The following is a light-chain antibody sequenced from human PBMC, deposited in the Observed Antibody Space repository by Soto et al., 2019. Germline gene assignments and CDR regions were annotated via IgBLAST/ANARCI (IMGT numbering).Light chain of an antibody. CDR1: QSISHW. Sequence: DIQMTQSPSTLSASGLCRVTIACLASQSISHWLAWYQQKPGRAPKLLIYKASVLETVAPSRFSGTGSGTEFTLTINGLQPDDFATYYCQQYSSYSPITFGQGTRLEIK. CDR2: KAS. CDR3: QQYSSYSPIT. V-gene: IGKV1-5*03. J-gene: IGKJ5*01.